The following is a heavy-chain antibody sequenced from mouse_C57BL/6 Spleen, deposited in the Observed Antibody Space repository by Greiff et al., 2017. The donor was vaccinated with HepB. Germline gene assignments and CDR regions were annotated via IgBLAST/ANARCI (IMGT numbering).Heavy chain of an antibody. Sequence: QVQLQQSGAELVKPGASVKMSCKASGYTFTSYWITWVKQRPGQGLEWIGDIYPGSGSTNYNEKFKSKATLTVDTSSSTAYMQLSSLTSEDSAVYYCARRFITTVVVDYWGQGTTLTVSS. CDR1: GYTFTSYW. J-gene: IGHJ2*01. D-gene: IGHD1-1*01. V-gene: IGHV1-55*01. CDR3: ARRFITTVVVDY. CDR2: IYPGSGST.